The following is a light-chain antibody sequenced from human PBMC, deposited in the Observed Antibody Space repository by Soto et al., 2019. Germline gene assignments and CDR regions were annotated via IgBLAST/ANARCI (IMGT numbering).Light chain of an antibody. CDR3: QQYGRSPPYT. CDR2: GAS. V-gene: IGKV3-20*01. J-gene: IGKJ2*01. Sequence: EIVLTQSPGTLSLSPGERATLSCRASHSVSSSYLAWYQQKPGQAPRLLIYGASSRATGIPDRFSGSGSGTDFTLTINRLEPEDFAVYYCQQYGRSPPYTFGQGTKLEIK. CDR1: HSVSSSY.